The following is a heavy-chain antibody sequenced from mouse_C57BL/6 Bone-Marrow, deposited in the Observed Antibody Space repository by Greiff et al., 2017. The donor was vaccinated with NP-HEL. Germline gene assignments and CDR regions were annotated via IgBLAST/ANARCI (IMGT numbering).Heavy chain of an antibody. CDR3: ARETFITTVVPHWYFDV. V-gene: IGHV1-64*01. Sequence: VQVQQPGAELVKPGASVKLSCKASGYTFTSYWMHWVKQRPGQGLEWIGMIHPNSGSTNYNEQFKSTATRTVDKSSSTAYMQLSSLTSEDSAVYYCARETFITTVVPHWYFDVWGTGTTVTVSS. CDR1: GYTFTSYW. J-gene: IGHJ1*03. D-gene: IGHD1-1*01. CDR2: IHPNSGST.